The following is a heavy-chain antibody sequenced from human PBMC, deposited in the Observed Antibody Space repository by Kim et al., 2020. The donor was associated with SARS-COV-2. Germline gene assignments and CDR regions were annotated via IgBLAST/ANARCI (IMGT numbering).Heavy chain of an antibody. CDR2: IFNGGNT. V-gene: IGHV4-30-2*05. J-gene: IGHJ6*02. CDR3: ARTPSV. Sequence: IFNGGNTYYTPSLQSRVSISLDTSKNQFSLSLSSVTAADTAVYYCARTPSVWGPGTTVTVSS.